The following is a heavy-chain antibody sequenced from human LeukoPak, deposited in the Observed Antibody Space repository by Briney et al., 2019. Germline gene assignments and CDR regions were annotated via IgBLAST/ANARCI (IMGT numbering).Heavy chain of an antibody. J-gene: IGHJ3*02. CDR2: IKQDGSEK. V-gene: IGHV3-7*01. CDR3: AREQWLAAFDI. Sequence: GGSLRLSCAASGFTFSSYWMSWVRQAPGKGLEWVANIKQDGSEKNYVDSVKGRVIISRDNVKNSLYLQMNSLRAEDTAVYYCAREQWLAAFDIWGQGTMVTVSS. D-gene: IGHD6-19*01. CDR1: GFTFSSYW.